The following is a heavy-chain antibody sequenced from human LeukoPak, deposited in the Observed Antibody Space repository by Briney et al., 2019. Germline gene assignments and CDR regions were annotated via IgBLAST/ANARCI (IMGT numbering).Heavy chain of an antibody. J-gene: IGHJ6*03. CDR3: TTSRDGSYYYYMDV. CDR2: IKSKTDGGTT. CDR1: GFTFSNAW. Sequence: PGGSLRPSCAASGFTFSNAWMSWVRQAPGKGLEWVGRIKSKTDGGTTDYAAPVKGRFTISRDDSKNTLYLQMNSLKTEDTAVYYCTTSRDGSYYYYMDVWGKGTTVTVSS. D-gene: IGHD5-24*01. V-gene: IGHV3-15*01.